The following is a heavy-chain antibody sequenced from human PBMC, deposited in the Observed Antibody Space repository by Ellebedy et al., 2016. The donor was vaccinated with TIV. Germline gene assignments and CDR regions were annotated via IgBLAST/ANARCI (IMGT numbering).Heavy chain of an antibody. CDR2: IIPIFGTA. D-gene: IGHD1-26*01. CDR3: TRGDPVGPSPFDY. J-gene: IGHJ4*02. CDR1: GGSFSSYA. V-gene: IGHV1-69*13. Sequence: SVKVSCXASGGSFSSYAISWVRQAPGQGLEWMGGIIPIFGTANYAQKFQGRVTITADESTSTAYMELSSLRSEDTAVYYCTRGDPVGPSPFDYWGQGTLVTVSS.